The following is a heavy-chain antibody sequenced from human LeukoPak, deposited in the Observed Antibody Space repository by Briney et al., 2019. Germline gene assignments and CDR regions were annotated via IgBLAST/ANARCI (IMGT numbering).Heavy chain of an antibody. D-gene: IGHD2-15*01. J-gene: IGHJ1*01. CDR3: ARTPLGYCSGGSCGYFQH. V-gene: IGHV4-34*01. CDR2: INHSGST. Sequence: SETLSLTCAVYGGSFSGYYWSWIRQPPGKGLEWIGEINHSGSTNYNPSFKSRVTISVDTSKNQFSLKLSSVTAADTAVYYCARTPLGYCSGGSCGYFQHWGQGTLVTVSS. CDR1: GGSFSGYY.